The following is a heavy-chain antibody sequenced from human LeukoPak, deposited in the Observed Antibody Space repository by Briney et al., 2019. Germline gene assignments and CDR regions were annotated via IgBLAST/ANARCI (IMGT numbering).Heavy chain of an antibody. J-gene: IGHJ4*02. V-gene: IGHV4-59*08. CDR2: IYYSGST. CDR3: ASNYYGSGSLDY. D-gene: IGHD3-10*01. CDR1: GGSISSYY. Sequence: SETLSLTCTVSGGSISSYYWSWIRQPPGKGLEWIGYIYYSGSTNYNPSLKSRVTISVDTSKNQFSLKLSSVTAADTAVYYCASNYYGSGSLDYWGQGNLVTVSS.